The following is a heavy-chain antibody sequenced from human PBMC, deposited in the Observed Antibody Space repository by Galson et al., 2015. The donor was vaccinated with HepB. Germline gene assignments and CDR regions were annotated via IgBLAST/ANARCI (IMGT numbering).Heavy chain of an antibody. CDR2: ISWNSGSI. CDR1: GFTFDDYA. D-gene: IGHD6-19*01. J-gene: IGHJ3*02. Sequence: SLRLSCAASGFTFDDYAMHWVRQAPGKGLEWVSGISWNSGSIGYADSVKGRFTISRDNAKNSLYLQMNSLRAEDTALYYCAKSLYSSGWYDDAFDIWGQGTMVTVSS. V-gene: IGHV3-9*01. CDR3: AKSLYSSGWYDDAFDI.